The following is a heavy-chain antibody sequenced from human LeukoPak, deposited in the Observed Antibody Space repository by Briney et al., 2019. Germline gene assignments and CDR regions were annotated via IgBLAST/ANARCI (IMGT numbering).Heavy chain of an antibody. V-gene: IGHV3-23*01. Sequence: GGSLRLSCAASGFTFSSYGMSWVRQAPGKGLEWVSAISGSGGSTYYADSVKGRFTISRDNSKNTLYLQMNSLRAEDTAVYYCAKDLSGLLWFGGFDYWGQGTLVTVSS. D-gene: IGHD3-10*01. CDR3: AKDLSGLLWFGGFDY. J-gene: IGHJ4*02. CDR2: ISGSGGST. CDR1: GFTFSSYG.